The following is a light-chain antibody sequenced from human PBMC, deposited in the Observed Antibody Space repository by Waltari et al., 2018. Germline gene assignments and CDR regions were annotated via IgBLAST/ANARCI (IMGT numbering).Light chain of an antibody. CDR1: NSDIGGYTH. J-gene: IGLJ3*02. CDR3: SSFTSSATWV. V-gene: IGLV2-14*03. Sequence: QSALTQPASLSGSPRQSITISCTGTNSDIGGYTHVLSYQHHPVKAPKLMIFGVSDRPSGVSNRFSGSKSGNTASLTISELQADDEADYYCSSFTSSATWVFGGGTKLTVL. CDR2: GVS.